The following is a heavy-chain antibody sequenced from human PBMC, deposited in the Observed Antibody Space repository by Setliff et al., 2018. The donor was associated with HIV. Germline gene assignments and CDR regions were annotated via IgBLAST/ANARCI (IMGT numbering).Heavy chain of an antibody. J-gene: IGHJ4*02. CDR3: ARGPAWVGGSYHFDH. Sequence: VASVKVSCKASGYTFTSYAMHWVRQAPGQRLEWVGWINTGNGDTKYSQDFQGRVTISRDTSASTAHMELSSLRSEDTAVYYCARGPAWVGGSYHFDHWGLGTLVTVSS. V-gene: IGHV1-3*03. CDR2: INTGNGDT. D-gene: IGHD1-26*01. CDR1: GYTFTSYA.